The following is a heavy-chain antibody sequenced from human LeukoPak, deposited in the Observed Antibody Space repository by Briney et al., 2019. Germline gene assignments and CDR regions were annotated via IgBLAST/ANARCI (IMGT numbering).Heavy chain of an antibody. V-gene: IGHV3-48*03. D-gene: IGHD4-23*01. CDR3: ARAPTVEGGMDV. J-gene: IGHJ6*02. CDR2: ISSSGSTI. Sequence: PGGSLRLSCAASGFTFSSYEMNWVRQAPGKGLEWVSYISSSGSTIYYADSVKGRFTISRDNAKNSLYLQMNSLRAEGTAVYYCARAPTVEGGMDVWGQGTTVTVSS. CDR1: GFTFSSYE.